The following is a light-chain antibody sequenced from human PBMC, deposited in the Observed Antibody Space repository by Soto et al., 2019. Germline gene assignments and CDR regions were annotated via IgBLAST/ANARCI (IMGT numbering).Light chain of an antibody. CDR3: QQYSDWPRT. CDR1: ESVRTS. Sequence: EIVLTQSPATLSVSPGERATLSCRASESVRTSLAWYQQKPGRSPSLLIYGSSNRATGLPARFSGSRSGTEFTLTISSLQSEDFAVYYCQQYSDWPRTFGQGTKLEFK. CDR2: GSS. J-gene: IGKJ1*01. V-gene: IGKV3-15*01.